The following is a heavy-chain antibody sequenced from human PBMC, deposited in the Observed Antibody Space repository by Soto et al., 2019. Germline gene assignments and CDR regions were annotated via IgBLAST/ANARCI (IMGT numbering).Heavy chain of an antibody. CDR1: GFIFSEST. Sequence: SLRLSCSASGFIFSESTIYWVRQVPGKGLEAISAVSTSGRSTYYADSVKDRFTISRDNSKNTLFLQMGSLRPEDTATYYCVKQAHGLDGVAFDYWGQGTQVTVSS. CDR3: VKQAHGLDGVAFDY. V-gene: IGHV3-64D*06. D-gene: IGHD2-15*01. J-gene: IGHJ4*02. CDR2: VSTSGRST.